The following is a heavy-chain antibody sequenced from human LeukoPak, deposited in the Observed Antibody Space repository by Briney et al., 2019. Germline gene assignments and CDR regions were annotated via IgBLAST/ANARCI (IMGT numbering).Heavy chain of an antibody. CDR1: GGSISSGGYY. V-gene: IGHV4-30-2*01. CDR2: IYHSGST. J-gene: IGHJ4*02. CDR3: ARTKYSSSWYFDY. Sequence: SETLSLTCTVSGGSISSGGYYWSWIRQPPGKGLEWIGYIYHSGSTYYNPSLKSRVTISVDRSKNQFSLKLSSVTAADTAVYYCARTKYSSSWYFDYWGQGTLVTVSS. D-gene: IGHD6-13*01.